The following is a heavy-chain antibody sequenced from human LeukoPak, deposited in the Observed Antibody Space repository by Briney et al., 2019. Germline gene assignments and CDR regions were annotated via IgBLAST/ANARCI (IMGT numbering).Heavy chain of an antibody. CDR2: TYYRSTLYN. CDR1: GDSVSSNSVT. D-gene: IGHD2-2*01. V-gene: IGHV6-1*01. CDR3: ARRLTQYDCFDP. Sequence: SQTLSLTCAISGDSVSSNSVTWNWIRQSPSRGLEWLGRTYYRSTLYNDYAVSVRGRITVNPDTSKDQFSLHLNSVTPEDTAVYYCARRLTQYDCFDPWGQGILVTVSS. J-gene: IGHJ5*02.